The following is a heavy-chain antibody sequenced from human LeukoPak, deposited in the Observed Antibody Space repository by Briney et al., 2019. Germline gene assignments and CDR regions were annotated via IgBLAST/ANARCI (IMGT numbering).Heavy chain of an antibody. CDR1: GFTFDDYT. J-gene: IGHJ1*01. CDR2: ISWDGGST. Sequence: PGGSLRLSCAASGFTFDDYTMHWVRQAPGKGLEWVSLISWDGGSTYYADPVKGRFTISRDNSKNSLYLQMNSLRTEDTALYYCAKDDYGGNSGYFQHWGQGTLVTVSS. CDR3: AKDDYGGNSGYFQH. D-gene: IGHD4-23*01. V-gene: IGHV3-43*01.